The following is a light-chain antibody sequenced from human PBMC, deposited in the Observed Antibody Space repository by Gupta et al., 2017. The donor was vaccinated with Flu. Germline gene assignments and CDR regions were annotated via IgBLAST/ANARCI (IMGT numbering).Light chain of an antibody. CDR3: CSYAGSSTWV. CDR2: EWS. CDR1: SSDVGSYNL. J-gene: IGLJ3*02. Sequence: QSALTQPASVSGSPGQSITISCTGTSSDVGSYNLVSCDQQHPCNALNLMIYEWSKRTAGGSNRFSASKSGNTASLTISGLQDEEAADYYCCSYAGSSTWVFGGGTKLTVL. V-gene: IGLV2-23*01.